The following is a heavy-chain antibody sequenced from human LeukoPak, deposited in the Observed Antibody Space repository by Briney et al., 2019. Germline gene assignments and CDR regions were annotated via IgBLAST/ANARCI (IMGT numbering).Heavy chain of an antibody. CDR2: ISGSGGST. J-gene: IGHJ4*02. Sequence: PEGSLRLSSAASGFTFSSYAMSWVRQAPGKGLEWVSAISGSGGSTYYADSVKGRFTISRDNSKNTLYLQMNSLRAEDTAVYYCAKVRQAAAGRLDYWGQGTLVTVSS. V-gene: IGHV3-23*01. D-gene: IGHD6-13*01. CDR3: AKVRQAAAGRLDY. CDR1: GFTFSSYA.